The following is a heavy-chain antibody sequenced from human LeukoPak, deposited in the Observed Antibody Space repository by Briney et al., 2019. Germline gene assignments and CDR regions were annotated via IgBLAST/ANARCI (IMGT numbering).Heavy chain of an antibody. CDR3: AREDGYNWNYGY. CDR1: GFTFSSYE. V-gene: IGHV3-48*03. D-gene: IGHD1-20*01. CDR2: ISSSGSTI. Sequence: GGSLRLSCAASGFTFSSYEMNWVRQAPGKGLEWVSYISSSGSTIYYADSVKGRFTISRDNAKNSLYLQMNSLRAKDTAVYYCAREDGYNWNYGYWGQGTLVTVSS. J-gene: IGHJ4*02.